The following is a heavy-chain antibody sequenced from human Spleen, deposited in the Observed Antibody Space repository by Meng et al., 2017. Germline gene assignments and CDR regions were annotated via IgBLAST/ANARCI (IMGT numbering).Heavy chain of an antibody. D-gene: IGHD3-10*01. J-gene: IGHJ5*02. CDR1: AFYFGNHA. Sequence: GGSLRLSCAVSAFYFGNHAMSWVRQAPGKGLEWVSGISISGDKTYYADSVRGRFTISRDNSKNTLYLQMNSLRAEDTAVYYCAKAEWLWFGESTNWFDPWGQGTLVTVSS. CDR2: ISISGDKT. V-gene: IGHV3-23*01. CDR3: AKAEWLWFGESTNWFDP.